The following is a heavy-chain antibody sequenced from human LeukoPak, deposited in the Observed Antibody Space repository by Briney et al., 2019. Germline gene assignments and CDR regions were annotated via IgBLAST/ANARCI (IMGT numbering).Heavy chain of an antibody. Sequence: GASVKVSCKASGHTFTNYYIHWVRQAPGQGLEWMGLINPGGGNTDYAQNFQGRVTMTRDTSASTVYMELSSLRSEDTAIYYCARIRDGYNDAYDIWGQGTVVTVPS. CDR3: ARIRDGYNDAYDI. J-gene: IGHJ3*02. CDR1: GHTFTNYY. CDR2: INPGGGNT. D-gene: IGHD5-24*01. V-gene: IGHV1-46*01.